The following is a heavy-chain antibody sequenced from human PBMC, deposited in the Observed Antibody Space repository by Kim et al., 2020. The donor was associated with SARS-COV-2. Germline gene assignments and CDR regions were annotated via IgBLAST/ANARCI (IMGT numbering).Heavy chain of an antibody. CDR2: IGHPGNT. V-gene: IGHV3-13*04. CDR3: AREEPGGGGAFDI. D-gene: IGHD3-16*01. CDR1: EFSLTNYE. J-gene: IGHJ3*02. Sequence: GGSLRLSCAASEFSLTNYEMHWVRQATGRGLEWVSSIGHPGNTHYADSVKGRFTISRENDKTSFYLQMDSLTAGDTAIDYCAREEPGGGGAFDIWGQGSMATV.